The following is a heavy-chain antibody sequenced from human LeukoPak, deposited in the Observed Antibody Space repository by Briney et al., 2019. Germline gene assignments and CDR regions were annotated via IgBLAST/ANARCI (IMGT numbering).Heavy chain of an antibody. J-gene: IGHJ6*02. CDR3: ARGYSYGSLDV. D-gene: IGHD5-18*01. CDR1: GFTFSSYE. V-gene: IGHV3-13*04. CDR2: IGSAGDT. Sequence: GGSLRLSCAASGFTFSSYEMNWVRQPTGKGLEWVSLIGSAGDTYYAGSVKGRFTISRENAKNSLYLQMNSLRAGDTALYFCARGYSYGSLDVWGPGTTVTVSS.